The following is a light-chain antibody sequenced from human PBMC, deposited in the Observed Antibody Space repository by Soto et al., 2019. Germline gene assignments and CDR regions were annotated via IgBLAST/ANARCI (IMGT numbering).Light chain of an antibody. CDR1: SSDIGAYNF. J-gene: IGLJ2*01. CDR2: DVN. V-gene: IGLV2-14*03. Sequence: QSVLTQPASVSGSPGQSITISGPGTSSDIGAYNFVSWYQQHPGKAPKLMLYDVNIRPSGVSNRFSGSKSGNTASLTSSGLQAEDAADYYCTSWTTSTTMIFGGGTKLTVL. CDR3: TSWTTSTTMI.